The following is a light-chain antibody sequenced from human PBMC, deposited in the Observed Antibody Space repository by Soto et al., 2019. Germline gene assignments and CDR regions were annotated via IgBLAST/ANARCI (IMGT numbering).Light chain of an antibody. J-gene: IGLJ2*01. V-gene: IGLV2-14*01. Sequence: QSALTQPASVSGSPGQSITISCTGTSSVVGGYNYVSWYQQHPGKAPKLMIYDVSNRPLGVSNRFSGSKSGNTASLTISGLQAEDEADYYCSSYTSSSTLVVFGGGTKLTVL. CDR2: DVS. CDR1: SSVVGGYNY. CDR3: SSYTSSSTLVV.